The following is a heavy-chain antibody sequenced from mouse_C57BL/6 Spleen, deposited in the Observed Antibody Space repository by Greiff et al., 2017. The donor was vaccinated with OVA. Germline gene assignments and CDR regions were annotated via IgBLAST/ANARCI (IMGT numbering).Heavy chain of an antibody. D-gene: IGHD1-1*01. Sequence: VQLQQSGAELVRPGTSVKVSCKASGYAFTNYLIEWVKQRPGQGLEWIGVINPGSGGTNYNEKFKGKATLNADKSSSTAYMQLSSLTSEDSAVYFCAGSITTVPWYFDVWGTGTTVTVSS. CDR2: INPGSGGT. CDR3: AGSITTVPWYFDV. CDR1: GYAFTNYL. J-gene: IGHJ1*03. V-gene: IGHV1-54*01.